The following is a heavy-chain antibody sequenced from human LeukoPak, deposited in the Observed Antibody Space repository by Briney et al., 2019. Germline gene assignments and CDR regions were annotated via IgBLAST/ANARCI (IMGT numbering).Heavy chain of an antibody. CDR2: INPNSGGT. CDR1: GYTFTGYY. J-gene: IGHJ4*02. CDR3: ARTDRYFDWLLSEDVYYFDY. V-gene: IGHV1-2*02. Sequence: SVQVSCKASGYTFTGYYMHWVRQTPGPGLEWMGWINPNSGGTNYAQKSPRRVTIPRDTSISTAYMELSRLRSDDTAVYYCARTDRYFDWLLSEDVYYFDYWGQGTLVTVSS. D-gene: IGHD3-9*01.